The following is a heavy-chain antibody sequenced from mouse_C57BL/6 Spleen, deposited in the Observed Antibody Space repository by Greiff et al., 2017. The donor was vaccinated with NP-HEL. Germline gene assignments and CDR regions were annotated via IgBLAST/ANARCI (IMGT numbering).Heavy chain of an antibody. CDR1: GYTFTSYW. J-gene: IGHJ3*01. D-gene: IGHD2-5*01. CDR2: IDPNSGGT. Sequence: QVQLQQPGAELVKPGASVKLSCKASGYTFTSYWMHWVKQRPGRGLELIGRIDPNSGGTKYNEKFKSKATLTVDKPSSTAYMQLSSLTSEDSAVYYCARRNSNYEGFAYWGQGTLVTVSA. CDR3: ARRNSNYEGFAY. V-gene: IGHV1-72*01.